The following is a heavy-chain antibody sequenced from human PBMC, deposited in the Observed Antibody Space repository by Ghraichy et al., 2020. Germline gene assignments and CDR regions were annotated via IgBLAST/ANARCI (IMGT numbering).Heavy chain of an antibody. CDR2: INHSGST. V-gene: IGHV4-34*01. Sequence: SETLSLTCAVYGGSFSGYYWSWIRQPPGKGLEWIGEINHSGSTNYNPSLKSRVTISVDTSKNQFSLKLSSVTAADTAVYYCARLKNYDFWSGYYTDYYYGMDVWGQGTTVTVSS. CDR3: ARLKNYDFWSGYYTDYYYGMDV. D-gene: IGHD3-3*01. CDR1: GGSFSGYY. J-gene: IGHJ6*02.